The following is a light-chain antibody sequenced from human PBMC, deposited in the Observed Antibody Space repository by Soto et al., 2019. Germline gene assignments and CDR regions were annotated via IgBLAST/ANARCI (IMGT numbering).Light chain of an antibody. V-gene: IGKV3-15*01. CDR2: GPS. CDR1: QSVRSN. J-gene: IGKJ1*01. Sequence: EIVMTQSPVTLSVSPGERATLSCRASQSVRSNLAWYQQKPGQAPRLLISGPSTRATGVTTRFSGSGSGTEVTLTISSLQSEDFAVYYCQHYNNWPPWTFGQGTKVEIK. CDR3: QHYNNWPPWT.